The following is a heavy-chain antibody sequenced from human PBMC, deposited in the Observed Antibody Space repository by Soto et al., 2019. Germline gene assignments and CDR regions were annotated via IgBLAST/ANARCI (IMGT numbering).Heavy chain of an antibody. CDR1: GFTFSSYA. J-gene: IGHJ6*01. V-gene: IGHV3-30-3*01. Sequence: QVQLVESGGGVVQPGRSLRLSCAASGFTFSSYAMHWVRQAPGKGLEWVAVISYDGSNKYYADSVKGRFTISRDNSKNTQYLQMNSRRAEDTAVYYWARSARDYYFWSGYSGMDVWGQGTTDTVSS. CDR3: ARSARDYYFWSGYSGMDV. D-gene: IGHD3-3*01. CDR2: ISYDGSNK.